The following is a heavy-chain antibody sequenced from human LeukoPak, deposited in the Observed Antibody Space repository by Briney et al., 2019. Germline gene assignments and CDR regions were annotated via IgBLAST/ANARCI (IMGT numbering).Heavy chain of an antibody. CDR3: ARGPGVRGDY. CDR2: ISYDGSNK. D-gene: IGHD3-16*02. CDR1: GFTFSSYA. J-gene: IGHJ4*02. Sequence: GGSLRLSCAASGFTFSSYAMHWVRQAPGKGLEGVAVISYDGSNKYYADSVKGRVTISRDNAKNTLYLQMNSLRAEDTAVYYCARGPGVRGDYWGQGTLVTVSS. V-gene: IGHV3-30*01.